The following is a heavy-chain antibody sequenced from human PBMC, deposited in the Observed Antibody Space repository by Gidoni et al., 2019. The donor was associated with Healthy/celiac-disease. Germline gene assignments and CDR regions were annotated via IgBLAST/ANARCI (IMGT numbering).Heavy chain of an antibody. CDR3: ARRLYYYDSRGFFAPNHFDY. D-gene: IGHD3-22*01. J-gene: IGHJ4*02. CDR2: INHSRGT. Sequence: QVQLQQWSAGLLKPSETLSLTCAVYAGSGSGYSWRWIRQPPGKGLEWIGEINHSRGTNYNPSLKSLVTISVDTSKNPFSLKLLSVTAADTAVYYCARRLYYYDSRGFFAPNHFDYWGQGTLVTVSS. V-gene: IGHV4-34*01. CDR1: AGSGSGYS.